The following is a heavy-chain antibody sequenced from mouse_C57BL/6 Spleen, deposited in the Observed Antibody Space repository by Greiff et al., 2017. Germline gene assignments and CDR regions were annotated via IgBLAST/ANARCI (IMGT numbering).Heavy chain of an antibody. D-gene: IGHD1-1*01. CDR3: ARGDYSSGAMDY. Sequence: QVQLQQPGAELVMPGASVKLSCKASGYTFTSCWMHWVKQRPGQGLEWIGEIDPSDSYTNYNQKFKGKSTLTVDKSSSTAYMQLSSLTSEDSAVYYCARGDYSSGAMDYWGQGTSVTVSS. V-gene: IGHV1-69*01. CDR2: IDPSDSYT. CDR1: GYTFTSCW. J-gene: IGHJ4*01.